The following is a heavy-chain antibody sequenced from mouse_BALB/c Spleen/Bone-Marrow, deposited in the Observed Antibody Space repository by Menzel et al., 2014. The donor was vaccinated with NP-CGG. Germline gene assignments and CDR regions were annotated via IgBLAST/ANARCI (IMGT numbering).Heavy chain of an antibody. Sequence: VQLQQPGAELVRPGALVKLSRKASGFNIKDYYMHWVKRRPEQGLEWIGWIDPENGNTIYDPKFQGKASITADTSSNTAYLQLSSLTSEDTAVYYCAMITTYWGQGTTLTVSS. CDR3: AMITTY. D-gene: IGHD2-4*01. CDR1: GFNIKDYY. CDR2: IDPENGNT. V-gene: IGHV14-1*02. J-gene: IGHJ2*01.